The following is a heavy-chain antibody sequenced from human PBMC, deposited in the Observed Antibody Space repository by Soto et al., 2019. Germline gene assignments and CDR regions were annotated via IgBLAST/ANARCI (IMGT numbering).Heavy chain of an antibody. CDR1: GFTFSSNA. J-gene: IGHJ6*02. V-gene: IGHV3-30-3*01. CDR3: AIDRVPATIKYYYGMDV. D-gene: IGHD2-2*01. CDR2: ISYDESTK. Sequence: PAGSLRLTCAASGFTFSSNAMAWVRQAPGKGMEWEAVISYDESTKYYADYVKARFTISRDNSKNTQYLQMNNLKAEDTAVYYCAIDRVPATIKYYYGMDVWGQGTTVTVSS.